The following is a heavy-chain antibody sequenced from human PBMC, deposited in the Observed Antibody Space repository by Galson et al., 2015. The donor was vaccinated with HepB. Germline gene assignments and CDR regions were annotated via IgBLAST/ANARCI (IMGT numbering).Heavy chain of an antibody. Sequence: SLRLSCAASGFTFSGSAMHWVRQASGKGLEWVGRIRSKANSYATAYAASVKGRFTISRDDSKNTAYLQMNSLKTEDTAVYYCTRHHYCSSTSCYTRAFDIWGQGTMVTVSS. D-gene: IGHD2-2*02. V-gene: IGHV3-73*01. J-gene: IGHJ3*02. CDR2: IRSKANSYAT. CDR1: GFTFSGSA. CDR3: TRHHYCSSTSCYTRAFDI.